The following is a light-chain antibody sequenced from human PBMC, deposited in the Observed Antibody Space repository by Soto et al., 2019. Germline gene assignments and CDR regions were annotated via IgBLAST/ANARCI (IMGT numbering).Light chain of an antibody. J-gene: IGKJ1*01. CDR3: QQYGSSPQT. CDR1: QSVSSSS. CDR2: GAS. Sequence: EIVLTQSPGTLSLSPGERAALSCRASQSVSSSSLAWYQQKPGQAPRLLVYGASSRATGVPDRFSGSGSGTDFTLIISSLRPDDFALYFCQQYGSSPQTFGQGTKVESK. V-gene: IGKV3-20*01.